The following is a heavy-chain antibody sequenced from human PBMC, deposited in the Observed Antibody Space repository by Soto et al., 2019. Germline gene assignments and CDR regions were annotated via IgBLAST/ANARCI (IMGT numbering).Heavy chain of an antibody. CDR2: ISWNSGSI. CDR1: GFTFDDYA. Sequence: EVQLVESGGGLVQPGRSLRLSCAASGFTFDDYAMHWVRQAPGKGLEWVSGISWNSGSIGYADSVKGRFTISRDNAKNSLYLQMNSLRAEDTALYYCAKETIFLEWFYFDYWGQGTLVTVSS. V-gene: IGHV3-9*01. J-gene: IGHJ4*02. D-gene: IGHD3-3*01. CDR3: AKETIFLEWFYFDY.